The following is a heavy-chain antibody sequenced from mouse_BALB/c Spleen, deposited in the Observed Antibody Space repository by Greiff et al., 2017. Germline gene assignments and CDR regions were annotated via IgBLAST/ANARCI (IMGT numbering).Heavy chain of an antibody. J-gene: IGHJ4*01. V-gene: IGHV1-42*01. CDR3: ARSYYYGSSYHPYYYAMDY. CDR2: ISCYNRAT. Sequence: VQLQQSGPELVNPVASVKISCKATGYSFTGYYIHWVKQGPRKSLEWIGYISCYNRATSYNQKFKGKAIFTVDKSSSTAYIQLSSLSSEDSAVYFCARSYYYGSSYHPYYYAMDYWGQGTSVTVSS. D-gene: IGHD1-1*01. CDR1: GYSFTGYY.